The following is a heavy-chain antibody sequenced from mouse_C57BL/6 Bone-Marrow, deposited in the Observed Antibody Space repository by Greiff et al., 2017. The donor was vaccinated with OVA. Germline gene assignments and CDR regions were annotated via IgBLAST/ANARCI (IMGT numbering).Heavy chain of an antibody. D-gene: IGHD1-1*01. V-gene: IGHV1-5*01. CDR2: IYPGNSDT. CDR1: GYTFTSYW. CDR3: SYYYGSSLDY. J-gene: IGHJ2*01. Sequence: EVQLQQSGTVLARPGASVKMSCKTSGYTFTSYWMHWVNQRPGQGLEWIGAIYPGNSDTSYNQKFKGKAKLTAVQSASTAYMELSSLTNEDSAVYYCSYYYGSSLDYWGQGTTLTVSS.